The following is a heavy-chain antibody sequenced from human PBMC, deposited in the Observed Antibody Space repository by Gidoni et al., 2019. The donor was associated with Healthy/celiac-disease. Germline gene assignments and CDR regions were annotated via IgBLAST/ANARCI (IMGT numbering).Heavy chain of an antibody. Sequence: QLQLQESGPGLVKPSATLSLPCTVSGGSISSSSYYWGWIRQPPGKGLEWIGSIYYSGSTYYNPSLKSRVTISVDTSKNQFSLKLSSVTAADTAVYYCAREGDGYNRDYWGQGTLVTVSS. J-gene: IGHJ4*02. CDR3: AREGDGYNRDY. CDR1: GGSISSSSYY. D-gene: IGHD5-12*01. CDR2: IYYSGST. V-gene: IGHV4-39*07.